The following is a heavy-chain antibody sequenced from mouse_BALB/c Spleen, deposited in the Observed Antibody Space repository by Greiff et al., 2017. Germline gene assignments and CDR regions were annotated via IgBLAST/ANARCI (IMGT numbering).Heavy chain of an antibody. CDR1: GFNIKDTY. D-gene: IGHD1-2*01. Sequence: VQLKESGAELVKPGASVKLSCTASGFNIKDTYMHWVKQRPEQGLEWIGRIDPANGNTKYDPKFQGKATITADTSSNTAYLQLSSLTSEDTAVYYCANYGYGDYWGQGTTLTVSS. CDR3: ANYGYGDY. CDR2: IDPANGNT. V-gene: IGHV14-3*02. J-gene: IGHJ2*01.